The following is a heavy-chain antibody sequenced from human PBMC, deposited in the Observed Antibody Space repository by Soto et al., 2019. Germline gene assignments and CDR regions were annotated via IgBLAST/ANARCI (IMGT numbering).Heavy chain of an antibody. CDR1: GGTFSSYT. D-gene: IGHD4-17*01. Sequence: SVKVSCKASGGTFSSYTISWVRQAPGQGLEWMGRIIPILGIANYAQKFQGRVTITADKSTSTAYMELSSLRSEDTAVYYCARGPDYGGNSVVYYWGQGTLVTVSS. CDR3: ARGPDYGGNSVVYY. J-gene: IGHJ4*02. CDR2: IIPILGIA. V-gene: IGHV1-69*02.